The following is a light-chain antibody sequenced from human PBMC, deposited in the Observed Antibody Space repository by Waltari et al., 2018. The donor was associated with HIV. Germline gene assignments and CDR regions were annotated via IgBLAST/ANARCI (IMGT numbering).Light chain of an antibody. CDR3: QQFYYWPRT. J-gene: IGKJ1*01. Sequence: EIVMTQSPFALSVSPVDRVTLSCKAREGVGSFFAWYQQRPGQGPSLLSHGVSTRASGFSARFSGSRSGTEVNLTITSLQSDDSAMYGCQQFYYWPRTFGQGTKVEVK. CDR1: EGVGSF. CDR2: GVS. V-gene: IGKV3-15*01.